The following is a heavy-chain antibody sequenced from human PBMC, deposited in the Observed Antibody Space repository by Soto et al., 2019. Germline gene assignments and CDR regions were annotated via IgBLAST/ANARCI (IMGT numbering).Heavy chain of an antibody. V-gene: IGHV3-23*01. Sequence: GGSLRLSCAASGFTFSSYAMSWVRQAPGKGLEWVSAISGSGGSTYYADSVKGRFTISRDNSKNTLYLQMNSLRAEDTAVYYCAKGPSYSGSYYCFGYWGQGTLVTVSS. CDR3: AKGPSYSGSYYCFGY. D-gene: IGHD1-26*01. J-gene: IGHJ4*02. CDR1: GFTFSSYA. CDR2: ISGSGGST.